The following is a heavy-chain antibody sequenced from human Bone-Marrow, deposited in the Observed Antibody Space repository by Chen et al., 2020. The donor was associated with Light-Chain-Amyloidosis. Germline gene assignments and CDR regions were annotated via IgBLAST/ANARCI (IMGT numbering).Heavy chain of an antibody. CDR1: GGSFSGYY. CDR2: INRFGST. J-gene: IGHJ4*02. V-gene: IGHV4-34*01. D-gene: IGHD5-18*01. CDR3: ATGPSYGYEY. Sequence: QVQLQQWGAGLLKPSETLSLTCSVSGGSFSGYYWTWIRQPPGKGLEWVGEINRFGSTNYSPSLNGRATFSVDTSKSQFSLRLTSVTAADTALYYCATGPSYGYEYWGQGTVVTVSS.